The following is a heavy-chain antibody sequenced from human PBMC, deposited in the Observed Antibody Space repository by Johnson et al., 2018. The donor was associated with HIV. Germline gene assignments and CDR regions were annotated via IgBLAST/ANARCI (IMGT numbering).Heavy chain of an antibody. V-gene: IGHV3-7*05. CDR2: IKQDGGEK. CDR1: GFTFSSYW. D-gene: IGHD2-8*02. J-gene: IGHJ3*02. CDR3: ARGPSQLYWPDVAFDI. Sequence: VQLVESGGGVVQPGRSLRLSCATSGFTFSSYWMSWVRQAPGKGLDWVANIKQDGGEKYYVDSVKGRFTISRDNAKNSLYLQMNSLRAEDTAVYYCARGPSQLYWPDVAFDIWGQGTTVTVSS.